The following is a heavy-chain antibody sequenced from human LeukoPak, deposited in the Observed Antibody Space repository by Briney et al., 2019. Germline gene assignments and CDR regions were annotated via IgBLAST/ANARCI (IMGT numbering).Heavy chain of an antibody. CDR1: GYTLTELS. CDR3: VTAPVFSDSYFKY. CDR2: FDPEDGET. D-gene: IGHD2-21*02. J-gene: IGHJ4*02. V-gene: IGHV1-24*01. Sequence: ASVKVSCKVSGYTLTELSMHWVRQAPGKDLEWMGRFDPEDGETIYAQKFQGGVTMTEDTSTGTAYMELSSLRSEDTAVYYCVTAPVFSDSYFKYWGQGTLATVSS.